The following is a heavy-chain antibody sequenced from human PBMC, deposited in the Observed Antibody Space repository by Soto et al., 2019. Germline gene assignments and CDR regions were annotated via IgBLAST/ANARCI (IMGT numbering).Heavy chain of an antibody. J-gene: IGHJ6*02. CDR3: ARYNWNDVPAYYYYGMDV. CDR2: TYYRSKWYN. Sequence: SQTLSLTCAISGDSVSSNSAAWNWIRQSPSRGLEWLGRTYYRSKWYNDYAVSVKSRITINPDTSKNQFSLQLNSVTPEDTAVYYCARYNWNDVPAYYYYGMDVWGQGTTVTVSS. CDR1: GDSVSSNSAA. V-gene: IGHV6-1*01. D-gene: IGHD1-1*01.